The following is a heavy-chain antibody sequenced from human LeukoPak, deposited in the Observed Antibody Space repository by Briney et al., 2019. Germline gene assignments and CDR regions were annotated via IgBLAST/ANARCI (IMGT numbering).Heavy chain of an antibody. D-gene: IGHD3-3*01. CDR3: ARRFLEGFDY. J-gene: IGHJ4*02. V-gene: IGHV1-8*03. Sequence: GASVKVSCKASGYTFTSYYMHWVRQAPGQGLEWMGWMNPNSGNTGYAQKFQDRVTITRNTSISTAYMELSSLRSEDTAVYYCARRFLEGFDYWGQGTLVTVSS. CDR2: MNPNSGNT. CDR1: GYTFTSYY.